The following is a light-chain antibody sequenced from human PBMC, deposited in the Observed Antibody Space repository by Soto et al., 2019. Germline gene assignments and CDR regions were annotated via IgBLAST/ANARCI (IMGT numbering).Light chain of an antibody. CDR3: SSYTSSSTRV. CDR2: EVG. Sequence: QSALTQPASVSGSPGQSITISCTGTSGDVGGYNYVSWHQQHPGKAPKLMIYEVGNRPSGVSTRFSGSKSGNTASLTISGLQAEDEADYYCSSYTSSSTRVFGTGTKVTVL. V-gene: IGLV2-14*01. J-gene: IGLJ1*01. CDR1: SGDVGGYNY.